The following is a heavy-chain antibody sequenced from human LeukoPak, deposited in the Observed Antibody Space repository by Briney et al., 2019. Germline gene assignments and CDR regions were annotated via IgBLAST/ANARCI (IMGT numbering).Heavy chain of an antibody. J-gene: IGHJ4*02. D-gene: IGHD3-10*01. CDR2: ISYDGSNK. CDR1: GFTFSSYA. V-gene: IGHV3-30*04. Sequence: GGSLRLSCAASGFTFSSYAMHWVRQAPGKGLEWVAVISYDGSNKYYADSVKGRFTISRDNSKNTLYLQMNSLRAEDTAVYYCARGGVPVDYWGQGTLVTVSS. CDR3: ARGGVPVDY.